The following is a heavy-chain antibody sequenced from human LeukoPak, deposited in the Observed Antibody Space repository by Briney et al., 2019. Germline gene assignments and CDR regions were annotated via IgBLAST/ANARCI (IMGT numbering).Heavy chain of an antibody. CDR2: MNPNSGGT. CDR1: GYTFTSYD. V-gene: IGHV1-2*02. J-gene: IGHJ5*02. D-gene: IGHD6-13*01. CDR3: ARDLFVQQQLSFDP. Sequence: ASVKVSCKASGYTFTSYDINWVRQATGQGLQWMGWMNPNSGGTNYAPKLQGRVTMTRDTSINTAYMELSRLGSDDTAVYYCARDLFVQQQLSFDPWGQGTLVTVSS.